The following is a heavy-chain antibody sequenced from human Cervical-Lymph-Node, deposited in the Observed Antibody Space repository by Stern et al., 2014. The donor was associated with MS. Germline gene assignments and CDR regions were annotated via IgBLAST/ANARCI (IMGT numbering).Heavy chain of an antibody. CDR1: GGTFSRSA. CDR3: ARALHGAYDFDY. Sequence: QLVQSGAEVKKPGSSVKVSCKASGGTFSRSAISWVRQAPGQGLEWMGGIIPIFGTTNYAQKFQGRVTITADESTSTAYMELSSLRSEDTAVYYCARALHGAYDFDYWGQGTLVTVSS. CDR2: IIPIFGTT. J-gene: IGHJ4*02. D-gene: IGHD2-2*01. V-gene: IGHV1-69*01.